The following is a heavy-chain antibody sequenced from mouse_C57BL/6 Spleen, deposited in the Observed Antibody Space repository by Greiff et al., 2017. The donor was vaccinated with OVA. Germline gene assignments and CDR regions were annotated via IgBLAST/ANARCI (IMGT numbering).Heavy chain of an antibody. CDR1: GYTFTSYW. J-gene: IGHJ4*01. CDR2: IDPNSGGT. V-gene: IGHV1-72*01. CDR3: ARESYVFSTVVAPMDY. Sequence: QVQLQQPGAELVKPGASVKLSCKASGYTFTSYWMHWVKQRPGRGLEWIGRIDPNSGGTKYNEKFKSKATLTVDKPSSTAYMQLSSLTSEYSAVYYCARESYVFSTVVAPMDYWGQGTSVTVSS. D-gene: IGHD1-1*01.